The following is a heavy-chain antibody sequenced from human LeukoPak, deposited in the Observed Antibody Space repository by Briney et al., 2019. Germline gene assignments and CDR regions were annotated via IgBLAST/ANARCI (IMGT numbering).Heavy chain of an antibody. Sequence: GASVKVSCKASGHTFTSYYMHWVRQAPGQGLEWMGIINPSGGSTSYAQKFQGRVSMTRDTSTSTVYMELSSLRSEDTAVYYCARGPRRGRFLEWLFGPFDPWGQGTLVTVSS. J-gene: IGHJ5*02. V-gene: IGHV1-46*01. CDR1: GHTFTSYY. CDR2: INPSGGST. CDR3: ARGPRRGRFLEWLFGPFDP. D-gene: IGHD3-3*01.